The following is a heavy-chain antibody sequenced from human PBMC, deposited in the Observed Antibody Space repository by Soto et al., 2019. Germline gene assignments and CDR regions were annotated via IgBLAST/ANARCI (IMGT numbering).Heavy chain of an antibody. J-gene: IGHJ6*02. CDR1: GGSISSGGYY. CDR2: IYYSGST. CDR3: ARVSLYYDFWSGYPGSFRYYGMDV. Sequence: QVQLQESGPGLVKPSQTLSLTCTVSGGSISSGGYYWSWIRQHPGKGLEWIGYIYYSGSTYYNPSLRSRVTISVDTSKNQFSLKLSCVTAADTAVYYCARVSLYYDFWSGYPGSFRYYGMDVWGQGTTVTVSS. V-gene: IGHV4-31*03. D-gene: IGHD3-3*01.